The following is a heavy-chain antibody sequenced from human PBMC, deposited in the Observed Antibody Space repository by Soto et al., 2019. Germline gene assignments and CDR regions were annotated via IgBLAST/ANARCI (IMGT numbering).Heavy chain of an antibody. CDR1: GDSISSYS. V-gene: IGHV4-59*01. Sequence: QVQLQVSGPGLVKPSETLSLTCTVSGDSISSYSWSWIRQPPGKGLEWVGNFHYNGNTKYNPSLTSRVTMSVDTSKNQFSLTLISVTAADTAVYYCAREGNLGRWLQPLDYWGQGTLVTVSS. CDR3: AREGNLGRWLQPLDY. D-gene: IGHD5-12*01. J-gene: IGHJ4*02. CDR2: FHYNGNT.